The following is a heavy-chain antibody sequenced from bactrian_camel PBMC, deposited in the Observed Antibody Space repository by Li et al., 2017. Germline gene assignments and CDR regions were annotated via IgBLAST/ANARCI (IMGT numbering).Heavy chain of an antibody. J-gene: IGHJ4*01. Sequence: DVQLVESGGGSVQAGGSLRLSCVAALGSYDGAYPQYCMGWFRRGPGKGREGVQAIDSDGRTRYGKIDSVKGRFTISRDNAKDTLYLQMNSLKIEDTAMFYCAAEAYGAYCSGGYRRWGTQVTVS. CDR2: IDSDGRTR. CDR1: LGSYDGAYPQYC. V-gene: IGHV3S40*01. D-gene: IGHD2*01.